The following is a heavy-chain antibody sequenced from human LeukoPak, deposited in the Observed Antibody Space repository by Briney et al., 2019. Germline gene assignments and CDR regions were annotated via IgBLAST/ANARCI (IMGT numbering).Heavy chain of an antibody. D-gene: IGHD3-3*01. Sequence: GRSLRLSCAASGFTFSSYAMHWVRQAPGKGLEWVAVISYDGSNKYYADSVKGRFTISRDNSKNTLYLQMDSLRAEDTAVYYCTSRGDFWSGYWAMNVWGQGTTVIVSS. V-gene: IGHV3-30-3*01. CDR3: TSRGDFWSGYWAMNV. CDR2: ISYDGSNK. CDR1: GFTFSSYA. J-gene: IGHJ6*02.